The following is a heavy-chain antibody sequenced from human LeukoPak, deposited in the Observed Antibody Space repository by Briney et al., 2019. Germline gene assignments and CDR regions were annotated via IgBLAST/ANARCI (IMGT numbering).Heavy chain of an antibody. V-gene: IGHV3-23*01. CDR1: GFTFSSYA. D-gene: IGHD6-19*01. CDR2: ISTSGGST. J-gene: IGHJ4*02. CDR3: AKGSSGWYGEGVDY. Sequence: GGSLRLSCAASGFTFSSYAMSWVRRAPGKGLEWVSGISTSGGSTYYADSVKGRFTISRDKSKNTLYLQMNSLRAEDTAVYYCAKGSSGWYGEGVDYWGQGTLVTVSS.